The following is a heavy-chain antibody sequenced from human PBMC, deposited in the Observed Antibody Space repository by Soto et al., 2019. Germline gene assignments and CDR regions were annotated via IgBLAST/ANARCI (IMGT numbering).Heavy chain of an antibody. CDR1: GFTFSSYA. Sequence: GGSLRLSCAASGFTFSSYAMSWVRQAPGKGLEWVSAISGSGGSTYYADSVKGRFTISRDNSKNTLYLQMNSLRAEDTAVYYCAKGVADILTGYRLYYYYGMDVWGQGTTVTVSS. J-gene: IGHJ6*02. V-gene: IGHV3-23*01. D-gene: IGHD3-9*01. CDR3: AKGVADILTGYRLYYYYGMDV. CDR2: ISGSGGST.